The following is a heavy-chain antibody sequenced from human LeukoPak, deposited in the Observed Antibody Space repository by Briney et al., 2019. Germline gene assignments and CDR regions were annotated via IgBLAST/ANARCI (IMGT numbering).Heavy chain of an antibody. J-gene: IGHJ4*02. V-gene: IGHV3-66*01. Sequence: GGSLRLSCAASGFTFSSYWMSWVRQAPGKGLEWVSVIYSGGSTYYADSVKGRFTISRDNSKNTLYLQMSSLRAEDTAVYYCARVTDYGDYSFDYWGQGTLVTVSS. CDR3: ARVTDYGDYSFDY. CDR2: IYSGGST. D-gene: IGHD4-17*01. CDR1: GFTFSSYW.